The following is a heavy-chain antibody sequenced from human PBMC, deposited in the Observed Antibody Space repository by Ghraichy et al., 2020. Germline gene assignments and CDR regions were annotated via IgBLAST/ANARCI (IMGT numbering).Heavy chain of an antibody. CDR2: IYHSGST. CDR1: GYSISSGYY. J-gene: IGHJ5*02. CDR3: ARGVVATVTTYWFDP. D-gene: IGHD4-17*01. Sequence: SETLSLTCTVSGYSISSGYYWGWIRQPPGKGLEWIGSIYHSGSTYYNPSLKSRVTISVDTSKNQFSLKLSSVTAADTAVYYCARGVVATVTTYWFDPWGQGTLVTVSS. V-gene: IGHV4-38-2*02.